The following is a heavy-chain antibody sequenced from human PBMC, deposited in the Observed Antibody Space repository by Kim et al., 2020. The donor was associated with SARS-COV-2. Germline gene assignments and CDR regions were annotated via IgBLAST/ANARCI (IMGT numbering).Heavy chain of an antibody. CDR3: ARDPGGYDPPPEY. J-gene: IGHJ4*02. D-gene: IGHD5-12*01. Sequence: NYAQKFQGRVTMTTDTPTRTAYMELRSLQSDDTAVYYCARDPGGYDPPPEYWGQGTLVTVSS. V-gene: IGHV1-18*01.